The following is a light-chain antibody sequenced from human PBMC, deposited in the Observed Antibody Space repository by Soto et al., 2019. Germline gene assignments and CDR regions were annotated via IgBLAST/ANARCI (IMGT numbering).Light chain of an antibody. CDR1: TSNIGAPYD. CDR3: QSYDISLHNYV. V-gene: IGLV1-40*01. J-gene: IGLJ1*01. Sequence: QSVLTQPPSVSGAPGQRVSISCTGSTSNIGAPYDVHWYQHLPGAAPKLLIYGDNNRLSGVPDRFSGSKSGTSASLAITSLQAEDVADYYCQSYDISLHNYVFGTGTNVTVL. CDR2: GDN.